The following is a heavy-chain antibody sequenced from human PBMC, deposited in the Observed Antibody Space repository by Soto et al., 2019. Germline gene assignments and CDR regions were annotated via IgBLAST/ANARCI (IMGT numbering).Heavy chain of an antibody. V-gene: IGHV1-69*13. D-gene: IGHD1-26*01. J-gene: IGHJ4*02. CDR1: GGTFSSYA. Sequence: SVKVSCNASGGTFSSYAISWVRQAPGQGLEWMGGIIPIFGTANYAQKFQGRVTITADESTNTAYMELSSLRSEDTAVYYCARDHLKYSGSYKRLDYWGQGTLVTVSS. CDR2: IIPIFGTA. CDR3: ARDHLKYSGSYKRLDY.